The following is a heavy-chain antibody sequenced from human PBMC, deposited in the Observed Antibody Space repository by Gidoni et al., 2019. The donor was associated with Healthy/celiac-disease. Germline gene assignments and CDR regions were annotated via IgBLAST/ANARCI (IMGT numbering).Heavy chain of an antibody. J-gene: IGHJ3*02. Sequence: VQLVQSGAEVTKPGSSVKVSCQASGGTFSSYAISWVRQAPGQGLEWMGRIIPILGIANYAQKFQGRVTITADKSTSTAYMELSSLRSEDTAVYYCARAVESGAFDIWGQGTMVTVSS. CDR2: IIPILGIA. CDR1: GGTFSSYA. CDR3: ARAVESGAFDI. V-gene: IGHV1-69*09.